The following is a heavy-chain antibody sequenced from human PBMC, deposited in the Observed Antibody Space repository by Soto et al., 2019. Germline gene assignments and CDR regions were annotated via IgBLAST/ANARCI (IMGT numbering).Heavy chain of an antibody. CDR3: ARSMTTVVTLDY. V-gene: IGHV4-39*01. J-gene: IGHJ4*02. Sequence: SETLSPTCTVSSVSIRSSSYYWGWIRQPPGKGLEWIGSIYYSGSTYYNPSLKSRVTISVDTSKNQFSLKLSSVTAADTAVYYCARSMTTVVTLDYRGQGTLVT. CDR1: SVSIRSSSYY. CDR2: IYYSGST. D-gene: IGHD4-17*01.